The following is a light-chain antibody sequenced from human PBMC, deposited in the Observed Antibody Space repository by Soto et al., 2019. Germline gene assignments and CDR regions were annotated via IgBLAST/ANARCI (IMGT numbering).Light chain of an antibody. CDR2: DVS. V-gene: IGLV2-14*01. CDR1: SSDVGGYNY. J-gene: IGLJ1*01. CDR3: SSYTTSSTYV. Sequence: HSALTQPASVSGSPGQSITISCTGTSSDVGGYNYVSWHQQHPGKVPKLMIYDVSYRPSGVSNRFSGSKSGNTASLTISGLQAEDEADYYCSSYTTSSTYVFGTGTKVTVL.